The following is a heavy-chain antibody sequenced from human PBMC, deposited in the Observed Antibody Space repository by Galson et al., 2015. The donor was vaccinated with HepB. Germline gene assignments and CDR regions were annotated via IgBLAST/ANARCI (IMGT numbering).Heavy chain of an antibody. J-gene: IGHJ6*02. D-gene: IGHD3-9*01. CDR3: ARALYDILTGYYSYYYGMDV. CDR2: IIPIFGTA. CDR1: GGTFSSFA. Sequence: SVKVSCKASGGTFSSFAISWVRQAPGQGLEWMGGIIPIFGTANYAQKFQGRVTITADESTSTAYMELSSLRSEDTAVYYCARALYDILTGYYSYYYGMDVWGQGTTVTVSS. V-gene: IGHV1-69*13.